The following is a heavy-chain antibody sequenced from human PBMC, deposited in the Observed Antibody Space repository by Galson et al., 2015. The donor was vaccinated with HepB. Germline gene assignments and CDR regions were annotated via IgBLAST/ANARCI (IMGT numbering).Heavy chain of an antibody. CDR2: ISSSGTTI. CDR3: ARGNPGYYDWLG. CDR1: GFSLSDYY. D-gene: IGHD3-9*01. J-gene: IGHJ1*01. Sequence: SLRLSCAASGFSLSDYYMTWIRQAPGKGLEWISYISSSGTTIYYADSVKGRFTISRDNAKNSLYLQMNSLRAEDTAVYYCARGNPGYYDWLGWGQGTLVTVSS. V-gene: IGHV3-11*01.